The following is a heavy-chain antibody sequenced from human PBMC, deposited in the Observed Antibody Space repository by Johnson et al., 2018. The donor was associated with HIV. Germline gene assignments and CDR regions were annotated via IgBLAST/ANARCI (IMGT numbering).Heavy chain of an antibody. V-gene: IGHV3-53*01. CDR2: IYSGGST. J-gene: IGHJ3*02. CDR1: GFTVRSNY. Sequence: VQLVESGGGLIQPGGSLRLSCAASGFTVRSNYMSWVRQAPGKGLEWVSVIYSGGSTNYAASVTGRFTISRDISKNTLYLQMNSLRAEDTAVYYCARGRALRALDAFDIWGQGTMVTVSS. D-gene: IGHD4-17*01. CDR3: ARGRALRALDAFDI.